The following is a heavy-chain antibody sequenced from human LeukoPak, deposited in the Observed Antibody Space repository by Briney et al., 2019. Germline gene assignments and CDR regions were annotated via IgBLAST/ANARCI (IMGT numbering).Heavy chain of an antibody. CDR1: GFTFSSYA. Sequence: GGSLRLSCAASGFTFSSYAMSWVRQAPGKGLDWVSAISGSGGSTYYADSVKGRFTISRDNSKNTLYLQMNSLRAEDTAVYYCAKVPYYDILTGTYYFDYWGQGTLVTVSS. CDR3: AKVPYYDILTGTYYFDY. J-gene: IGHJ4*02. CDR2: ISGSGGST. V-gene: IGHV3-23*01. D-gene: IGHD3-9*01.